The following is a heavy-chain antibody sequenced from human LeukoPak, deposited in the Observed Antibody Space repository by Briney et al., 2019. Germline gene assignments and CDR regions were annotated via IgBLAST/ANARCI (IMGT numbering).Heavy chain of an antibody. CDR3: ARVRSGSSAGNYGMDV. V-gene: IGHV3-74*01. J-gene: IGHJ6*02. CDR1: GFTFSSYW. D-gene: IGHD1-26*01. Sequence: PGGSLRLSCAASGFTFSSYWMHWVRQAPGKGLVWVSRINSDGSSTSYADSVKGRFIISRDNAKNTLYLQMNSLRAEDTAVYYCARVRSGSSAGNYGMDVWGQGTTVTVSS. CDR2: INSDGSST.